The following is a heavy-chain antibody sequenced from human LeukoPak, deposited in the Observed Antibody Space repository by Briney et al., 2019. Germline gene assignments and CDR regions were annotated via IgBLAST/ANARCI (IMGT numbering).Heavy chain of an antibody. V-gene: IGHV4-4*02. D-gene: IGHD4-11*01. CDR3: ARRKYSNYPFDY. Sequence: SGTLSLTCAVSGGSISSSNWWSWVRQPPGKGLEWIGEIYHSGSTNYNPSLKSRVTISVDTSKNQFSLKLSSVTAADTAVYYCARRKYSNYPFDYWGQGTLVTVSS. CDR2: IYHSGST. CDR1: GGSISSSNW. J-gene: IGHJ4*02.